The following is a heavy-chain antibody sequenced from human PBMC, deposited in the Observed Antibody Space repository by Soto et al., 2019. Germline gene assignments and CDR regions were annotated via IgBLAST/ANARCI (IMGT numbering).Heavy chain of an antibody. Sequence: QVQLVQSGAEVKKPGSSVKVSYKASGGTFSSYTISWVRQAPGQGLEWMGRIIPILGIANYAQKFQGRVTITADKSTSTAYMELSSLRSEDTAVYYCARDSQGYCSSTSCSDYWGQGTLVTVSS. CDR2: IIPILGIA. CDR3: ARDSQGYCSSTSCSDY. CDR1: GGTFSSYT. J-gene: IGHJ4*02. V-gene: IGHV1-69*08. D-gene: IGHD2-2*01.